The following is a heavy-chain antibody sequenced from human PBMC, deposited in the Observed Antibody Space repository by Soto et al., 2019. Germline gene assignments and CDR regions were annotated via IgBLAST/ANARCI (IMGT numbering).Heavy chain of an antibody. CDR1: VFTFNSYA. V-gene: IGHV3-64D*06. Sequence: VGSVRLSCSSSVFTFNSYAMHCVRHAPGKGLEFVSAISSYGADTYYADSVQGRFAISIDNSKNTLYLQMSSLRAEDTALYYCVKEGYMRSEGYGQFDYGAQGARV. J-gene: IGHJ4*02. CDR2: ISSYGADT. D-gene: IGHD2-2*02. CDR3: VKEGYMRSEGYGQFDY.